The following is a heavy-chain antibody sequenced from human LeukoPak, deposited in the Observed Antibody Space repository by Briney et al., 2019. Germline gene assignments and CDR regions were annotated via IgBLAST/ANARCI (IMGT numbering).Heavy chain of an antibody. Sequence: SETLSLTCTVSGGSISSYYWSWIRQPPGKGLEWIGYIYYSGSTNYNPSLKSRVTISVDTSKNQFSLKLSSVTAADTAVYYCARTYGDYEDYWGQGTLVTVSS. CDR2: IYYSGST. D-gene: IGHD4-17*01. CDR1: GGSISSYY. CDR3: ARTYGDYEDY. V-gene: IGHV4-59*08. J-gene: IGHJ4*02.